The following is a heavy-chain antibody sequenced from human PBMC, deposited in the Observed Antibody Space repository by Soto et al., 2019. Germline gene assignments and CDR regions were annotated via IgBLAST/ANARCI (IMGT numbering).Heavy chain of an antibody. CDR3: AREGSYSAYNFAHGIQLWSFDF. CDR1: GGSINTFY. Sequence: PSETLSLTCTVSGGSINTFYWSWVRQPAGKGLEWIGRICSSGSTSFNSSLESRGAMSVDTSKNHFSLNLSSVTAADMAVYYCAREGSYSAYNFAHGIQLWSFDFWGQGALVTVSS. D-gene: IGHD5-12*01. J-gene: IGHJ4*02. CDR2: ICSSGST. V-gene: IGHV4-4*07.